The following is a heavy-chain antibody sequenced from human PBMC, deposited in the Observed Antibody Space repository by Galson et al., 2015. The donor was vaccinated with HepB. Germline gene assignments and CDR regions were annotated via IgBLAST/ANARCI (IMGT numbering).Heavy chain of an antibody. V-gene: IGHV4-34*01. CDR2: INYSGRP. Sequence: LSLTCAVYGASFSDYYWNWIRQPPGKGPEWIGEINYSGRPKYNPSLKSRATISVDTSKKQFSLKLSSVTAADTAVYYCPYFFGSGSFFMDVWGQGTAVTVSS. CDR3: PYFFGSGSFFMDV. CDR1: GASFSDYY. J-gene: IGHJ6*02. D-gene: IGHD3-10*01.